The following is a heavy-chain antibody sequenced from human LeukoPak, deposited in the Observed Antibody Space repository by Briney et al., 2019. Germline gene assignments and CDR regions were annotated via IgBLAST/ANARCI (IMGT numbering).Heavy chain of an antibody. V-gene: IGHV1-69*05. CDR3: ARGGVYYYDSSGYYSFYYFDY. J-gene: IGHJ4*02. Sequence: ASVKVSCTASGGTFSSYAISWVRQAPGQGLEWMGGIIPIFGTANYAQKFQGRVTITTDESTSTAYMELRSLRSDDTAVYYCARGGVYYYDSSGYYSFYYFDYWGQGTLVTVSS. CDR1: GGTFSSYA. D-gene: IGHD3-22*01. CDR2: IIPIFGTA.